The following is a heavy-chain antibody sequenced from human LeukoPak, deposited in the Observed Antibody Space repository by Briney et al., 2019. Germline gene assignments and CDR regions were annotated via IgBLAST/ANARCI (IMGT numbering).Heavy chain of an antibody. V-gene: IGHV4-39*07. Sequence: SETLSLTCTVSGGSISSSSYYWGWIRQPPGKGLEWIGSIYYSGSTYYNPSLKSRVTISVDTSKNQFSLKLSSVTAADTAVYYCARVNGNSGGTHFDYWGQGTLVTVSS. J-gene: IGHJ4*02. CDR3: ARVNGNSGGTHFDY. D-gene: IGHD4-23*01. CDR1: GGSISSSSYY. CDR2: IYYSGST.